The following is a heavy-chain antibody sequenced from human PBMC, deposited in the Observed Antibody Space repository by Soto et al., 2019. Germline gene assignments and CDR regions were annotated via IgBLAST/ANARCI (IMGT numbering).Heavy chain of an antibody. CDR1: GGSISSAGYY. V-gene: IGHV4-31*03. J-gene: IGHJ3*01. CDR2: IYFSGVT. CDR3: ARDPWRTPPEAAFDV. Sequence: QVQLQESGPGLEEPSQTLSLTCTVSGGSISSAGYYWSWIRQRPGKGLEWIGYIYFSGVTYYNPSLESRVTISVDTSKNQFSLRLSSVTAADTAVYYCARDPWRTPPEAAFDVWGQGTKVTVSS. D-gene: IGHD1-1*01.